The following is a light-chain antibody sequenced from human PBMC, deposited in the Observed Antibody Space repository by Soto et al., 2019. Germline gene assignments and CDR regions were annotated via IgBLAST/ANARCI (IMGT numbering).Light chain of an antibody. V-gene: IGKV3-11*01. CDR3: QQRSNWPRT. CDR2: GAS. Sequence: EIVLKLSLGTLSLSTRERATLSCRASRSVNNYYVAWYQQKPGQAPRLLIYGASSRATGIPDRFSGSGSGTDFTLTISSLEPEDFAVYYCQQRSNWPRTFGQGSKVDIK. J-gene: IGKJ1*01. CDR1: RSVNNY.